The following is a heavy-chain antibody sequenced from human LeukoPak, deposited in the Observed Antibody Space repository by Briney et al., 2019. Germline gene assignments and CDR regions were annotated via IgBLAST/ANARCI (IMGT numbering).Heavy chain of an antibody. D-gene: IGHD3-3*01. CDR3: AKDHTIFGVVIPYYFDY. V-gene: IGHV3-23*01. J-gene: IGHJ4*02. Sequence: GGSLRLSCAASGFTFSGYAMSWVRQAPGKGLEWVSAISGSGGSTYYADSVKGRFTISRDNSKNTLYLQMNSLRAEDTAVYYCAKDHTIFGVVIPYYFDYWGQGTLVTVSS. CDR1: GFTFSGYA. CDR2: ISGSGGST.